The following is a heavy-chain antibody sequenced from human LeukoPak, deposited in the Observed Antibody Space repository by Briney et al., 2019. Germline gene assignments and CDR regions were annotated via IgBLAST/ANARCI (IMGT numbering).Heavy chain of an antibody. V-gene: IGHV4-38-2*02. J-gene: IGHJ4*02. CDR3: ARQRRSSSSTNIYYFDY. Sequence: SETLSLTCTVSGYSISSGYYWGWIRQPPGKGLEWIGSIYHRGSTYYYPSLKSRVTISVDTSKNQFSLKLSSVTAADTAVYYCARQRRSSSSTNIYYFDYWGQGTLVTVSS. CDR2: IYHRGST. CDR1: GYSISSGYY. D-gene: IGHD2-2*01.